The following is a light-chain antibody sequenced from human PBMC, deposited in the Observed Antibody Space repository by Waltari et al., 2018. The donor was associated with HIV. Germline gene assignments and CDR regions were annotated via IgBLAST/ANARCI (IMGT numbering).Light chain of an antibody. Sequence: QSVLTQPPSVSGAPGQRVTISCTGSSSNIAAPYDVQWYQQFPGTAPKLLIYGNNNRPAGVPDRFSASKSGTSAPLTITGLQAEDEADYYCQSYDISLNAFWVFGVGTKLTVL. V-gene: IGLV1-40*01. CDR3: QSYDISLNAFWV. J-gene: IGLJ3*02. CDR2: GNN. CDR1: SSNIAAPYD.